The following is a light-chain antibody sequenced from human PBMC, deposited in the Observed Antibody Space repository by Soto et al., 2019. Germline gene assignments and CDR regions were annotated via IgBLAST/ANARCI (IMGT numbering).Light chain of an antibody. CDR3: HQYNSMLS. CDR1: HDVSRN. Sequence: DIQMTQSPSSLSASVGDRVNIACQSSHDVSRNLNWFQQKPGEAPKLLIYDASNLERGVPSRFSASGSGTDFTFTISSLQPEDVATYYCHQYNSMLSFGGGT. V-gene: IGKV1-33*01. J-gene: IGKJ4*01. CDR2: DAS.